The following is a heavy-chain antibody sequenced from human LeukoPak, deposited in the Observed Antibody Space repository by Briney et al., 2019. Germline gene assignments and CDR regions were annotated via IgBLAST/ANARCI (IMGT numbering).Heavy chain of an antibody. CDR1: GYTFTSYA. D-gene: IGHD6-13*01. V-gene: IGHV7-4-1*02. J-gene: IGHJ4*02. Sequence: GASVKVSCKASGYTFTSYAMNWVRQAPGQGLEWMGWINTNTGNPTYAQGFTGRFVFSLDTSVSTAYLQISSLKAEDTAVYYCARVGEQQLVNGANDYWGQGTLVTVSS. CDR3: ARVGEQQLVNGANDY. CDR2: INTNTGNP.